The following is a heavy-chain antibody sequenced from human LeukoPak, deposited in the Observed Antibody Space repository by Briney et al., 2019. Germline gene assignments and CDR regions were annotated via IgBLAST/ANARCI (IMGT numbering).Heavy chain of an antibody. CDR1: GGSVNSGSYY. J-gene: IGHJ4*02. Sequence: PSETLSLTCTVSGGSVNSGSYYWSWIRQPPGRGLEWIGEINHSGSTNYNPSLKSRVTISVDTSKNQFSLKLSSVTAADTAVYYCARGHFLYWGQGTLVTVSS. CDR2: INHSGST. D-gene: IGHD3-3*02. V-gene: IGHV4-39*07. CDR3: ARGHFLY.